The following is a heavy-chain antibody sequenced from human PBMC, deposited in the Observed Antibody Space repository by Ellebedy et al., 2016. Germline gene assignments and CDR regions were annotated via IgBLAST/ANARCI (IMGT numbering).Heavy chain of an antibody. CDR2: ISGSGGST. CDR3: AKSQKPYSSGWSGYDY. CDR1: GFTFSSYA. Sequence: GGSLRLXXAASGFTFSSYAMSWVRQAPGKGLEWVSGISGSGGSTYYADSVKGRLTISRDNSKNTLYLQMNSLRAEDTAVYYCAKSQKPYSSGWSGYDYWGQGTLVTVSS. D-gene: IGHD6-19*01. V-gene: IGHV3-23*01. J-gene: IGHJ4*02.